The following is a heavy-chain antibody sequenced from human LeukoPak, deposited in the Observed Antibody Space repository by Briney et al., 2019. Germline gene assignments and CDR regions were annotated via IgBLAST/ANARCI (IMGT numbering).Heavy chain of an antibody. CDR2: IWYDGSNK. J-gene: IGHJ4*02. D-gene: IGHD6-19*01. Sequence: GGSLRLSCAASGFTFSSYGMHWIRQAPGKGLEWGAVIWYDGSNKYYADSVKGRFTISRDNSKNTLYLQMNSLRAEDTAVYYCARAVAGPGGDYWGQGTLVAVSS. CDR1: GFTFSSYG. V-gene: IGHV3-33*01. CDR3: ARAVAGPGGDY.